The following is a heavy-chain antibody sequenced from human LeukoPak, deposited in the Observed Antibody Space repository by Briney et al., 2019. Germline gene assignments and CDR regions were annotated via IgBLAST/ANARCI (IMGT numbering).Heavy chain of an antibody. V-gene: IGHV1-18*01. CDR3: ARSVGKQQLVPRDYYYYYMDV. CDR2: ISAYNGNT. CDR1: GYTFTSHG. J-gene: IGHJ6*03. Sequence: ASVKVSCKASGYTFTSHGISWVRQAPGQGLEWMGWISAYNGNTSYAQKLQGRVTMTTDTSTSTAYMELRSLRSDDTAVYYCARSVGKQQLVPRDYYYYYMDVWGKGTTVTVSS. D-gene: IGHD6-13*01.